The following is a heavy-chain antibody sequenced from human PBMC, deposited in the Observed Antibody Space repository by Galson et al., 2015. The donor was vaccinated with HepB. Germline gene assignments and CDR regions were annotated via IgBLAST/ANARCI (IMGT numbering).Heavy chain of an antibody. Sequence: SLRLSCAASGFPYSTSNLVWFRQAAGKGLEWLSYIDSTSRAIYYADSVKGRFTVSRDNGHNSLSLQMNSLRVGDTAGYYCARDVPILGGAFDIWGQGTIVSVSA. CDR3: ARDVPILGGAFDI. D-gene: IGHD2-21*01. CDR2: IDSTSRAI. V-gene: IGHV3-48*01. CDR1: GFPYSTSN. J-gene: IGHJ3*02.